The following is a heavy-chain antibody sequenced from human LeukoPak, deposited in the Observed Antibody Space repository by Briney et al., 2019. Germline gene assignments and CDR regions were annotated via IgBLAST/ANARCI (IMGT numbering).Heavy chain of an antibody. V-gene: IGHV3-53*01. D-gene: IGHD1-1*01. CDR1: GFTVSSNY. CDR3: VRKWNGGFDI. Sequence: GGSLRLSCAASGFTVSSNYMSWVRQAPGKGLEWVSVIYSGGSTYYADSVKGRFTISRDYSENMLYLQMSSLRVEDTAVYYCVRKWNGGFDIWGQGTMVTVSS. CDR2: IYSGGST. J-gene: IGHJ3*02.